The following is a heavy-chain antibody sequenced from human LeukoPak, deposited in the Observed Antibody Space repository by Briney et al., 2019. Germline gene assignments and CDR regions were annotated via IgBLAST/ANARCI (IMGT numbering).Heavy chain of an antibody. CDR3: TRAKEFEVPTTMIVVVPPDY. CDR1: GFTFGDYA. V-gene: IGHV3-49*03. Sequence: GGSLRLSCTASGFTFGDYAMSWFRQAPGKGLEWVGFIRSKAYGGATEYAASVKGRFTISRDDSKSIAYLQMNSLKTEDTAVYYCTRAKEFEVPTTMIVVVPPDYWGQGTLVTVSS. J-gene: IGHJ4*02. CDR2: IRSKAYGGAT. D-gene: IGHD3-22*01.